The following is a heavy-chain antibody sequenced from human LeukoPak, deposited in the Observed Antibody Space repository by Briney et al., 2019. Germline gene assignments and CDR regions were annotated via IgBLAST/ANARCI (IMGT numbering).Heavy chain of an antibody. Sequence: SETLSLTCTVSGGSISSSSYYWGWIRQPPGKGLEWIGSIYHSGSTYYNPSLKSRVTISVDTSKNQFSLKLSSVTAADTAVYYCASSLRRGWHNDYWGQGTLVTVSS. CDR1: GGSISSSSYY. D-gene: IGHD6-19*01. CDR3: ASSLRRGWHNDY. CDR2: IYHSGST. V-gene: IGHV4-39*07. J-gene: IGHJ4*02.